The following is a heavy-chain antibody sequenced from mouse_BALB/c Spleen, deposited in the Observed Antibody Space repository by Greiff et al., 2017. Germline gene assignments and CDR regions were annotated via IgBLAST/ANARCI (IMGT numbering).Heavy chain of an antibody. D-gene: IGHD2-2*01. J-gene: IGHJ3*01. V-gene: IGHV1-54*01. CDR2: INPGSGGT. CDR3: ARSGYGYDGWAY. Sequence: QVQLQQSGAELVRPGTSVKVSCKASGYAFTNSLIEWVKQRPGQGLEWIGVINPGSGGTNYNEKFKGKATLTADKSSSTAYMQLSSLTSDDSAVYFCARSGYGYDGWAYWGQGTLVTVSA. CDR1: GYAFTNSL.